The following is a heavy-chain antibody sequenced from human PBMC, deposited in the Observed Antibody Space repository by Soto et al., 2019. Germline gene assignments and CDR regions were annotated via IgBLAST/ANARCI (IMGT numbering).Heavy chain of an antibody. Sequence: QVQLVESGGGVVQPGRSLRLSCAASGFTFSSYGMHWVRQAPGKGLEWVAVIWYDGSNKYYADSVKGRFTISRDNSKNTLYLQMNSLRDEDTAVYYCARDLNSSSWYPLTDWGQGTLVTVSS. CDR1: GFTFSSYG. D-gene: IGHD6-13*01. CDR2: IWYDGSNK. V-gene: IGHV3-33*01. J-gene: IGHJ4*02. CDR3: ARDLNSSSWYPLTD.